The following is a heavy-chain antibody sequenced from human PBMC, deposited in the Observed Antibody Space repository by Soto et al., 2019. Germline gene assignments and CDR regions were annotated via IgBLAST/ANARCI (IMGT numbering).Heavy chain of an antibody. V-gene: IGHV4-30-2*01. J-gene: IGHJ5*01. D-gene: IGHD6-19*01. CDR3: AGGRGWLIES. CDR1: GGSISSGGYS. Sequence: SETLSLTCAVSGGSISSGGYSWSWIRQPPGKGLEWIGYIYHSGSTYYNPSLKSRVTISVDRSKNQFSLYLQMNSLRVEDTAVYYCAGGRGWLIESWGHGTLVTVSS. CDR2: IYHSGST.